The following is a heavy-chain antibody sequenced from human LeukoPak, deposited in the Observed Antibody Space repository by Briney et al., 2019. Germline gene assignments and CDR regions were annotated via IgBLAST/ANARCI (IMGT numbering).Heavy chain of an antibody. CDR2: ISYDGSNK. Sequence: PGGSLRLSCAASGFTFSSYAMHWVRQAPGKGLEWVAVISYDGSNKYYADSVKGRSTISRDNSKNTLYLQMNSLRAEDTAVYYCARAERYYDSSGYYRYWGQGTLVTVFS. D-gene: IGHD3-22*01. V-gene: IGHV3-30-3*01. CDR1: GFTFSSYA. CDR3: ARAERYYDSSGYYRY. J-gene: IGHJ4*02.